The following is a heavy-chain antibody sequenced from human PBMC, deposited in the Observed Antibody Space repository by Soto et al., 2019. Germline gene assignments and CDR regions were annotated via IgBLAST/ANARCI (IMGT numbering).Heavy chain of an antibody. Sequence: ASVKVSCKASGYTFTSYGISWVRQAPGQGLEWMGWISAYNGNTNYAQKLQGRVTMTTDTSTSTAYMELRSLRSDDTAVYYCARDPTPGPELLGAYGMDVWGQGTTVTVS. J-gene: IGHJ6*02. CDR1: GYTFTSYG. D-gene: IGHD1-26*01. V-gene: IGHV1-18*01. CDR3: ARDPTPGPELLGAYGMDV. CDR2: ISAYNGNT.